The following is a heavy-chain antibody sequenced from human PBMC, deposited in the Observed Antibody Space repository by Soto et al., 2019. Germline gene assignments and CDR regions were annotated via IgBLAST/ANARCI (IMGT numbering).Heavy chain of an antibody. Sequence: GGSLRLSGVASGFMFSSHGMSWVRQAPGERLEWVSAISGSGGSTYYTDSVKGRFTISRDNSRKTLFLQMNSLRVEDTAVYYCAKGLQIMITFARIIADDGFQHWCQATHSSDP. CDR1: GFMFSSHG. CDR2: ISGSGGST. V-gene: IGHV3-23*01. D-gene: IGHD3-16*01. CDR3: AKGLQIMITFARIIADDGFQHWCQATHSSDP. J-gene: IGHJ5*02.